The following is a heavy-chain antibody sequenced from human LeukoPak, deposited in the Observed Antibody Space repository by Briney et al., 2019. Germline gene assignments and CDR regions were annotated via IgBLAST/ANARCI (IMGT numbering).Heavy chain of an antibody. D-gene: IGHD3-9*01. V-gene: IGHV3-30*04. J-gene: IGHJ4*02. CDR1: GFTLSRYA. Sequence: PGGSLRLSCAVSGFTLSRYAMHWVRQAPGKGPEWVAVILYDGSIKYYADSVKGRFTISRDNSKNTVYLRMTSLRGEGTAVYYCARIGDQDDWEVPFDYWGQGTLVAVSS. CDR2: ILYDGSIK. CDR3: ARIGDQDDWEVPFDY.